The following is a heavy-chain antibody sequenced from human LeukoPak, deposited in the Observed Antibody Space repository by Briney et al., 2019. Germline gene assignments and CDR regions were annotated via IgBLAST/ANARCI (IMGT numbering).Heavy chain of an antibody. CDR3: ATEPIRTPSDWWLVHGGMDV. CDR1: GYTLTELS. CDR2: FDPEDGKR. J-gene: IGHJ6*02. V-gene: IGHV1-24*01. D-gene: IGHD2-15*01. Sequence: ASVNVSCKVSGYTLTELSMHWVRQARGKGLEWMGGFDPEDGKRIYAQKFQGRVTMTEDTFTDTAYMELSSLRSEDTAVYYCATEPIRTPSDWWLVHGGMDVWGQGTTVTVSS.